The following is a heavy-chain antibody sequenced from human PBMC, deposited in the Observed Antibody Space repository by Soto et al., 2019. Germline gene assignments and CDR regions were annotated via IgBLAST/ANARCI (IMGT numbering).Heavy chain of an antibody. J-gene: IGHJ6*02. D-gene: IGHD3-10*01. CDR1: GFTFSSYS. CDR3: ARDRASFTYYYGSGSQYYYGMDV. V-gene: IGHV3-48*02. CDR2: ISSSSSTI. Sequence: GGSLRLSCAASGFTFSSYSMNWVRQAPGKGLELVSYISSSSSTIYYADSVKGRFTISRDNAKNSLYLQMNSLRDEDTAVYYCARDRASFTYYYGSGSQYYYGMDVWGQGTTVTVSS.